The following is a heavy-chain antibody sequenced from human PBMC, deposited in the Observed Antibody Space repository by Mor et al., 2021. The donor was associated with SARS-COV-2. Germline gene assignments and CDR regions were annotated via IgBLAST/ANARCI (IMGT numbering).Heavy chain of an antibody. J-gene: IGHJ4*02. Sequence: TYIYYADSVKGRFTISRDNAKNSLYLQMNSLRAEDTAVYYCARDREEMATLEGFDYWGQGTLVTVSS. CDR3: ARDREEMATLEGFDY. V-gene: IGHV3-21*01. D-gene: IGHD5-12*01. CDR2: TYI.